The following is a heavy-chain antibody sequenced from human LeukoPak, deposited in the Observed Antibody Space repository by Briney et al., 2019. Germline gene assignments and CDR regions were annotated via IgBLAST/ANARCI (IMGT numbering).Heavy chain of an antibody. J-gene: IGHJ4*02. Sequence: PSETLSLTCTVSGGSISSSSYYWGWIRQPPGKGLEWIGSIYYSGSTYYNPSLKSRVTISVDTSKNQFSLKLSSVTAADTAVYYCARVGDTAMAPFAWWGQGTLVTVSS. CDR3: ARVGDTAMAPFAW. CDR2: IYYSGST. D-gene: IGHD5-18*01. CDR1: GGSISSSSYY. V-gene: IGHV4-39*07.